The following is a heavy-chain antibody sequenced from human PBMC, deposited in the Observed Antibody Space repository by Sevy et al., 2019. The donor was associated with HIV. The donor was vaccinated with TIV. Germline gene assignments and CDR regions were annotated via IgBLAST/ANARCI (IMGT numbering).Heavy chain of an antibody. V-gene: IGHV3-23*01. CDR1: GFTFNTYA. CDR3: AKDAYYYNSSGYSMSQWYYGMDV. Sequence: GGSLRLSCAASGFTFNTYAMSWVRQAPGKGLEWVSDLSGSGRDTYYADSVKGRFTISRDNSKNTVYLQMNGLRAEDTAVYYCAKDAYYYNSSGYSMSQWYYGMDVWGQGTTVTVSS. CDR2: LSGSGRDT. J-gene: IGHJ6*02. D-gene: IGHD3-22*01.